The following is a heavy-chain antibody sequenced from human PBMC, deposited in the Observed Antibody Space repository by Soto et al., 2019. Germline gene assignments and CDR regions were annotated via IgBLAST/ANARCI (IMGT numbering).Heavy chain of an antibody. D-gene: IGHD2-21*02. V-gene: IGHV3-74*01. CDR1: GFTFNYYW. CDR2: IHSDGITT. J-gene: IGHJ3*01. Sequence: EVQLVESEGGLVQRGGSLRLSCADSGFTFNYYWMHWVRQAPGQGLVWVSHIHSDGITTTYADSVKGRFTISRDNAKNTLYLQMNSLRAEDTAVYYCVRGDKGGFDLWGQGTTVTVSS. CDR3: VRGDKGGFDL.